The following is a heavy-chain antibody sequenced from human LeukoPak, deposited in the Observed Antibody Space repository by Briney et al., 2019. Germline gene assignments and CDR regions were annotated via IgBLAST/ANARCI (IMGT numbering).Heavy chain of an antibody. CDR2: ISAYNGKT. CDR1: GYTFTSYG. V-gene: IGHV1-18*01. J-gene: IGHJ6*02. Sequence: GASVKVSCKASGYTFTSYGITWVRQAPGQGLECMGWISAYNGKTKYTQKFQDRVTMTTDASTTTAYMELRSLRFDDTAVYYCARAEDPAIVNVGDYYYYAMDIWGQGTTVTVSS. CDR3: ARAEDPAIVNVGDYYYYAMDI. D-gene: IGHD1-26*01.